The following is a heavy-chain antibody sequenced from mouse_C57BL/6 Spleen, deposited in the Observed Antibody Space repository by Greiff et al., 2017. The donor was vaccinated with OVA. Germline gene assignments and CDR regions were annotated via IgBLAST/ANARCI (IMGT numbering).Heavy chain of an antibody. D-gene: IGHD2-5*01. J-gene: IGHJ2*01. Sequence: QVQLQQPGTELVKPGASVKLSCKASGYTFTSYWMHWVKQRPGHGLEWIGNINPSNGGTNYNEKFKSKATLTVDKSSSTAYMQLSSLTSEDSAVYYCARWDSNYWYFDYWGQGTTLTVSS. CDR2: INPSNGGT. CDR1: GYTFTSYW. CDR3: ARWDSNYWYFDY. V-gene: IGHV1-53*01.